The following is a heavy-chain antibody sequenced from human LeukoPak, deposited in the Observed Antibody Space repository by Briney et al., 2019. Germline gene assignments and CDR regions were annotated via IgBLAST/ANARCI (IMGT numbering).Heavy chain of an antibody. V-gene: IGHV3-11*04. CDR1: GFTFSDYY. CDR3: ARDLSGSYYSTRYFDY. Sequence: GGSLRLSCAASGFTFSDYYMSWIRQAPGKGLEWVSYISSSGSTIYYADSVKGRFTISRDNAKNSLYLQMNSLRAEDTAVYYCARDLSGSYYSTRYFDYWGQGTLVTVSS. J-gene: IGHJ4*02. D-gene: IGHD1-26*01. CDR2: ISSSGSTI.